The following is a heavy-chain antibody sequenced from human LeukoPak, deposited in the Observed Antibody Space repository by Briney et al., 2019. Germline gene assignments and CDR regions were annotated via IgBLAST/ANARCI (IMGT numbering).Heavy chain of an antibody. D-gene: IGHD2-15*01. J-gene: IGHJ6*02. CDR3: AREGYCSGGSCYSGGHYYGMDV. V-gene: IGHV3-21*01. CDR2: ISSSSSYI. CDR1: GFTFSSYS. Sequence: GGSLRLSCAASGFTFSSYSVNWVRQAPGKGLEWVSSISSSSSYIYYADSVKGRFTISRDNAKNSLYLQMNSLRAEDTAVYYCAREGYCSGGSCYSGGHYYGMDVWGQGTTVTVSS.